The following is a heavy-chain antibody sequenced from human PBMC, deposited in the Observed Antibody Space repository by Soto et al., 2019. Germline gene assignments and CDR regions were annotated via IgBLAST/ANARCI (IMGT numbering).Heavy chain of an antibody. CDR2: IYSGGTT. CDR1: GFTVSSNF. Sequence: EVQLVESGGDLVQPGGSLRLSCAASGFTVSSNFMSWVRQAPGKGLEWVSVIYSGGTTYYADSVKGRFTISRHNSKNTLYLQMNSLRPEDTAVYYCARGACYSSGWYDYWGQGTLVTVSS. V-gene: IGHV3-53*04. D-gene: IGHD6-19*01. J-gene: IGHJ4*02. CDR3: ARGACYSSGWYDY.